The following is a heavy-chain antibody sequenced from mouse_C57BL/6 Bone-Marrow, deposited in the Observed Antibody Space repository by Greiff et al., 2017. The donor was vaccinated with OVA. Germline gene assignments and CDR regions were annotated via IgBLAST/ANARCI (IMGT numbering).Heavy chain of an antibody. J-gene: IGHJ3*01. CDR2: IYPGNGDT. D-gene: IGHD2-12*01. CDR3: TRLGLLLRRAWFAC. Sequence: DVQLQESGTVLARPGASVKLSCKTSGYTFTSYWMHWVKQRPGQGLEWIGAIYPGNGDTSYNQKFKGKAKLTADTSASTAYMELSSLTNEDSAVYYCTRLGLLLRRAWFACWGEGTLVTVSA. CDR1: GYTFTSYW. V-gene: IGHV1-5*01.